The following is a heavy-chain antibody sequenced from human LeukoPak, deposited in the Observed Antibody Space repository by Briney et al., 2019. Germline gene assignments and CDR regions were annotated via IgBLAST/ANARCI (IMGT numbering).Heavy chain of an antibody. CDR1: GGSFSGYY. CDR2: INHSGST. D-gene: IGHD3-16*01. V-gene: IGHV4-34*01. CDR3: ARTGGALLPRMYFQH. J-gene: IGHJ1*01. Sequence: PSETPSLTCAVYGGSFSGYYWSWIRQPPGKGLEWIGEINHSGSTNYNPSLKSRVTISVDTSKNQFSLKLSSVTAADTAVYYCARTGGALLPRMYFQHWGQGTLVTVSS.